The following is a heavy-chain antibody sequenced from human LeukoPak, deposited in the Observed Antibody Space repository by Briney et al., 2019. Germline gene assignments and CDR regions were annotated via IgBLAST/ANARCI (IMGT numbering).Heavy chain of an antibody. D-gene: IGHD1-14*01. J-gene: IGHJ5*02. CDR3: ARDKTRNDLDP. V-gene: IGHV1-69*04. CDR2: IIPILGIA. Sequence: SVKVSCKASGYTFTSYDINWVRQAPGQGLEWMGRIIPILGIANYAQKFQGRVTITADKSTSTAYMELSSLRSEDTAVYYCARDKTRNDLDPWGQGTLVTVSS. CDR1: GYTFTSYD.